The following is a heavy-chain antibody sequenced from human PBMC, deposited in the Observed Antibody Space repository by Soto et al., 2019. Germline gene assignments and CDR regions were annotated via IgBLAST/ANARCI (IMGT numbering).Heavy chain of an antibody. CDR3: ARRRRGITMVRGTYAMDV. Sequence: QVQLQQWGAGLLKPSETLSLGCAVYGESFSGYYWNWIRQPPGKGLEWIGEITDSGSANYKPSLASRVTISVETSNKQSSLRLNSVTAADAAVYYCARRRRGITMVRGTYAMDVWGQGTTVTVSS. CDR2: ITDSGSA. CDR1: GESFSGYY. J-gene: IGHJ6*02. D-gene: IGHD3-10*01. V-gene: IGHV4-34*01.